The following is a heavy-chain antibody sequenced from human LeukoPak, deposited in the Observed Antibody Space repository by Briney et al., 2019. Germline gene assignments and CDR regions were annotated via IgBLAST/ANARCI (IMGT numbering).Heavy chain of an antibody. CDR1: GYTFTDYY. V-gene: IGHV1-2*02. Sequence: ASVKVPCKASGYTFTDYYIHWVRQAPGQGLAWMGWINPKSGGTNYAQKFQGRVTMTRATSIRTGYMELTRLSSDDTAVYYCERDVWITTEEERQYWGQGTLVTVSS. J-gene: IGHJ4*02. CDR2: INPKSGGT. D-gene: IGHD1-1*01. CDR3: ERDVWITTEEERQY.